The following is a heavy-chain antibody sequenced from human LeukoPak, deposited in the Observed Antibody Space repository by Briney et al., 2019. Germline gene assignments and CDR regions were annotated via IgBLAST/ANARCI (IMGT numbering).Heavy chain of an antibody. CDR2: ISSGSSTL. D-gene: IGHD6-13*01. J-gene: IGHJ3*02. CDR3: ARRKQLVELDAFDI. CDR1: GFTFSSYS. Sequence: PGGSLRLSCAASGFTFSSYSMNWVRQAPGKGLEWLSYISSGSSTLYYADSVKGRFTISRDNAKNSLYLQMNSLRAEDTAVYYCARRKQLVELDAFDIWGQGTMVTVSS. V-gene: IGHV3-48*01.